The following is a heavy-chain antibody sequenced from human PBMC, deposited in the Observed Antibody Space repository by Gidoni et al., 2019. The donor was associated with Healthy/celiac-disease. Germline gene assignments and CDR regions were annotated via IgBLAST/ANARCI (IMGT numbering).Heavy chain of an antibody. CDR1: GGSISSSSYY. D-gene: IGHD3-9*01. J-gene: IGHJ4*02. Sequence: QLQLQESGPGLVKPSETLSLTCTVSGGSISSSSYYWGWIRQPPGKGLEWIGSIYYSGSTYYNPSLKSRVTISVDTSKNQFSLKLSSVTAADTAVYYCARGPLPGHYDILTGYLDYWGQGTLVTVSS. V-gene: IGHV4-39*07. CDR2: IYYSGST. CDR3: ARGPLPGHYDILTGYLDY.